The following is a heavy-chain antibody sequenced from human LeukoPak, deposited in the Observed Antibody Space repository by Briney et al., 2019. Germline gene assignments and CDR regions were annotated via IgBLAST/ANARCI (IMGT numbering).Heavy chain of an antibody. D-gene: IGHD2-15*01. Sequence: GGSLRLSCAASGFTFSNAWMSWVRQAPGEGLEWVGRVKSKTDGETTDYAAPVKGRFTISRDDSKKTLYLQMNSLKTEDTAVYYCTSSLPGRRGVAAFGYWGQGTLVTVSS. V-gene: IGHV3-15*01. CDR2: VKSKTDGETT. CDR3: TSSLPGRRGVAAFGY. CDR1: GFTFSNAW. J-gene: IGHJ4*02.